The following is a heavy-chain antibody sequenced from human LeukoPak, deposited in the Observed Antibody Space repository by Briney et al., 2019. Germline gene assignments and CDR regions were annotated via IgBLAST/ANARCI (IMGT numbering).Heavy chain of an antibody. Sequence: SQTLSLTCTVSGGSISSGSYDWSWIRQPAGKGLEWIGRIYTSGSTNYNPSLKSRVTISVDTSKNQFSLKLSSVTAADWAVYYCAREWPANSSGWYADWCYTWGQGTLFTVSS. V-gene: IGHV4-61*02. CDR1: GGSISSGSYD. J-gene: IGHJ5*02. CDR3: AREWPANSSGWYADWCYT. CDR2: IYTSGST. D-gene: IGHD6-19*01.